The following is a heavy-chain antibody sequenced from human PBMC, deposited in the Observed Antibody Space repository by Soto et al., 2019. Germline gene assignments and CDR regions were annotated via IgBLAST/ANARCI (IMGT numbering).Heavy chain of an antibody. CDR3: ARGGKDSGSFFDY. CDR1: GGSLSDSS. D-gene: IGHD5-12*01. V-gene: IGHV4-34*01. Sequence: QVQLQQWGAGLLKPSETLSLRCAVYGGSLSDSSWTWIRQPPGKGLEWIGEINHGGITKYNPSLKSRVTISVHTSRKQLSLTLTSVTAADTAVYHCARGGKDSGSFFDYWGRGALVTVSS. J-gene: IGHJ4*02. CDR2: INHGGIT.